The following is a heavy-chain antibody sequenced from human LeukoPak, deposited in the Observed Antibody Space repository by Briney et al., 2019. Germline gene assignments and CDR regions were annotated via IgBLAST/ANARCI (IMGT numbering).Heavy chain of an antibody. CDR2: INPDGSAT. D-gene: IGHD6-6*01. CDR3: ARGGGSSC. Sequence: PGGSLRLSCAASGFSFSNFWMSWVRQAPGKGLEWVANINPDGSATNYVDSVKGRFTIARDNTKNSLDLQMNSLRAEDTAAYYCARGGGSSCWGQGTLVTVSS. V-gene: IGHV3-7*01. J-gene: IGHJ4*02. CDR1: GFSFSNFW.